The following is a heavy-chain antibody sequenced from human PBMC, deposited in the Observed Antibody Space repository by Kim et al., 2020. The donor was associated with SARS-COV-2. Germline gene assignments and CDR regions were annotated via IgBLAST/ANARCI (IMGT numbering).Heavy chain of an antibody. V-gene: IGHV7-4-1*02. CDR2: INTDTGSP. D-gene: IGHD3-16*02. J-gene: IGHJ4*02. CDR3: SRVVWGGYRYIDS. CDR1: GYTFTNHA. Sequence: ASVKVSCKASGYTFTNHAINWVRQAPGRGLEWMGWINTDTGSPTYAPDFTGRFVFHLDTSVSPAYLQIRSLEAEDTALYYCSRVVWGGYRYIDSWGQGTLVTLSS.